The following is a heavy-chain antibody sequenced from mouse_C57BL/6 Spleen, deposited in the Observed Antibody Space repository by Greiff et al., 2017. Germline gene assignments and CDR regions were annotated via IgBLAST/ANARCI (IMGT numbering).Heavy chain of an antibody. CDR3: ARDYGSSLYYAMDY. Sequence: QVQLQQSGAELVKPGASVKISCKASGYAFSSYWMNWVKQRPGKGLEWIGQIYPGDGDTNYNGKFKGEATLTADKSSSTAYMQLSSLTSEDSAVYFCARDYGSSLYYAMDYWSQGTSVTVSS. D-gene: IGHD1-1*01. J-gene: IGHJ4*01. CDR1: GYAFSSYW. V-gene: IGHV1-80*01. CDR2: IYPGDGDT.